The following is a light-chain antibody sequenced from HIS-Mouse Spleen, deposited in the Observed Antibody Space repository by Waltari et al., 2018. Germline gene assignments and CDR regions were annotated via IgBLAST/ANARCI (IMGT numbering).Light chain of an antibody. CDR1: QGISSY. V-gene: IGKV1-8*01. J-gene: IGKJ1*01. CDR3: QQYYSYPWT. CDR2: AAS. Sequence: AIRMTQSPSSLSASTGARVTLTCRARQGISSYLAWYQQKPGKAPKLLIYAASTLQSGVPSRFSGSGSGTDFTLTISCLQSEDFATYYCQQYYSYPWTFGQGTKVEIK.